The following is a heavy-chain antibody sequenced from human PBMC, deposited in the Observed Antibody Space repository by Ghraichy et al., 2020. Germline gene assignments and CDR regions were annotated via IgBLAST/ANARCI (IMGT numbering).Heavy chain of an antibody. CDR2: IKQDESEK. Sequence: GGSLKLSCVASGFTFSSYWMAWVRQAPGKGLEWVANIKQDESEKYYVDSVKGRFTISRDNAENSLYLQMNSLRAEDTAVYYCAKTGGVNYYDSSGYLNYCGQGTLVTVSS. CDR1: GFTFSSYW. V-gene: IGHV3-7*03. CDR3: AKTGGVNYYDSSGYLNY. D-gene: IGHD3-22*01. J-gene: IGHJ4*02.